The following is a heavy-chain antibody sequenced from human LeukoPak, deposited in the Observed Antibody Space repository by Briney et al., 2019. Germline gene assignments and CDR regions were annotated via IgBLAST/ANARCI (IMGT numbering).Heavy chain of an antibody. CDR2: ITGDGTNI. J-gene: IGHJ3*02. D-gene: IGHD3-9*01. CDR3: AREALRYFDWLFSDAFDI. CDR1: GFTFSNYL. V-gene: IGHV3-74*01. Sequence: GGSLRLSCAASGFTFSNYLMHWVRQAPGKGLVWVSRITGDGTNIIYADSVKGRFTISRDNAKNTLYLQMNSLRAGDTAVYYCAREALRYFDWLFSDAFDIWGQGTMVTVSS.